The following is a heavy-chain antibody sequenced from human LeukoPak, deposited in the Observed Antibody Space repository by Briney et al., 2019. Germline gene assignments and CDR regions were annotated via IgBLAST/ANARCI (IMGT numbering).Heavy chain of an antibody. Sequence: GGALRLSCAASGVTFSSYSMNWVRQAPGKGREWGSSISSSSSDIYYAGSVKGRFTISRDNAKNSLYLQMNRLRAEDTAVYSRARGRGWNYFDYWGPGTLVTVSS. J-gene: IGHJ4*02. CDR2: ISSSSSDI. CDR3: ARGRGWNYFDY. CDR1: GVTFSSYS. D-gene: IGHD3-3*01. V-gene: IGHV3-21*01.